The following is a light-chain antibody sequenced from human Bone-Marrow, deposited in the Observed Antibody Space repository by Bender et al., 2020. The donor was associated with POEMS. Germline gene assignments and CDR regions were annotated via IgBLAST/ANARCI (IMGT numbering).Light chain of an antibody. CDR3: QRWDSSYDPWV. V-gene: IGLV3-21*02. Sequence: SYVLTQPPSVSVAPGQTARITCGGNNIGTKSVHWYQQKTGQTPVLVVYDASDRSSGIPERVSGSNSGNTATLTISRVEAGDEAAYYCQRWDSSYDPWVFGGGTKLIVL. CDR1: NIGTKS. J-gene: IGLJ3*02. CDR2: DAS.